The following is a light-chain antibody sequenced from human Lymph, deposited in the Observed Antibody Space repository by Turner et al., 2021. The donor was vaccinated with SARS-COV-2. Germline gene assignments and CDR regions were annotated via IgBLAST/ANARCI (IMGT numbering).Light chain of an antibody. CDR1: SSVSY. V-gene: IGKV3-11*01. J-gene: IGKJ4*02. Sequence: IVLSQSPAILSASPGEKVTMTCRANSSVSYMHWYQQKPGSSPKPWIFATSNLASGVPARFSGSGSGTSYSLTISRVGAEDAATYYCQQWSSNPLTFGAGTKLELK. CDR2: ATS. CDR3: QQWSSNPLT.